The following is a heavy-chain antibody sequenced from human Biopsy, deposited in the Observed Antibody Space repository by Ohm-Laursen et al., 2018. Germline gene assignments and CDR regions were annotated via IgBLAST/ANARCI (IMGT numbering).Heavy chain of an antibody. D-gene: IGHD4-23*01. CDR1: GGSFTGHY. Sequence: ETLPLTCTVSGGSFTGHYWSWIRQPPGKGLEWIGHISCTGYTSYNASLKSRVTISVDTSRNHFSLRLSSLTAADTAVYYCARGSNDSGGLYFPRWGQGTLLTVSS. CDR3: ARGSNDSGGLYFPR. J-gene: IGHJ4*02. CDR2: ISCTGYT. V-gene: IGHV4-59*11.